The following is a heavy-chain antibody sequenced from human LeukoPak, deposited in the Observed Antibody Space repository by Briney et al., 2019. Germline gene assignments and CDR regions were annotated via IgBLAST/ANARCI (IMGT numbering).Heavy chain of an antibody. V-gene: IGHV4-34*01. CDR1: GGSFSGYY. D-gene: IGHD3-10*01. CDR2: INHSGST. Sequence: SETLSLTCAVYGGSFSGYYWSWIRQPPGKGLEWIGEINHSGSTNYNPSLKSRVTIPVDTSKNQFSLKLSSVTAADTAVYYCAVTGSGSYKRNDYYYYGMDVWGQGTTVTVSS. J-gene: IGHJ6*02. CDR3: AVTGSGSYKRNDYYYYGMDV.